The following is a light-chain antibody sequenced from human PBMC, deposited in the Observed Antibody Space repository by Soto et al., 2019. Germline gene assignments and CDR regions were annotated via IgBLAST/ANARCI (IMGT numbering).Light chain of an antibody. Sequence: QSVLTQPPSASGSPGQSVTISCTGTSSDVGGYNYVSWYQQHPGKAPKLIIYEVTKRPSGVPDRFSGSKSGNTASLTVSGLLAEDEPDYYCSSHAGIINVVFGGGTKLTVL. CDR2: EVT. J-gene: IGLJ3*02. CDR3: SSHAGIINVV. CDR1: SSDVGGYNY. V-gene: IGLV2-8*01.